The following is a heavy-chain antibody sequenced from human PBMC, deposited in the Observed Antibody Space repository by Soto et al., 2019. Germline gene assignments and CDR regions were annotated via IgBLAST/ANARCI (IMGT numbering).Heavy chain of an antibody. V-gene: IGHV4-34*01. CDR1: GGSFSGYY. D-gene: IGHD3-3*01. CDR2: INHSRNT. J-gene: IGHJ4*02. CDR3: ARSSIKPQVFMYPFDS. Sequence: SETLSLTCAVYGGSFSGYYWSWIRQPPGKGLEWIGEINHSRNTNYNPSLKSRVTISVDTSKNQFSLRLNSVTAADTAVYYCARSSIKPQVFMYPFDSWSQGTLVTVSS.